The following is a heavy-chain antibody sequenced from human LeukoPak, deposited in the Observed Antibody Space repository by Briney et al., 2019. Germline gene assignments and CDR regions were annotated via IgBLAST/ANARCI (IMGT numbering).Heavy chain of an antibody. CDR2: IKQDGSEK. J-gene: IGHJ4*02. V-gene: IGHV3-7*03. D-gene: IGHD1-26*01. Sequence: PGGSLRLSCAASGFIFSNYWMSWVRQAPGKGLEWVANIKQDGSEKYYVDSVKGRFSISRDNAKNSLFLQMNSLRAEDTAVYYCARDSWREAMRTYYFDYWGQGTLVTVSS. CDR3: ARDSWREAMRTYYFDY. CDR1: GFIFSNYW.